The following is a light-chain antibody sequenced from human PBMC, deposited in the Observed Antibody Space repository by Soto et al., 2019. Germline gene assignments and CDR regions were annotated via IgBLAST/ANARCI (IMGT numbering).Light chain of an antibody. CDR3: QQYINWPPGIT. V-gene: IGKV3-15*01. J-gene: IGKJ5*01. CDR1: QSVSSN. Sequence: TVMTQSPATLSVSPGERATLSYRASQSVSSNLAWYQQTPGQAPRLLIYGASTRATGIPARFSGSGSGTEFTLTISSLQSEDFALYYCQQYINWPPGITFGQGTRLEI. CDR2: GAS.